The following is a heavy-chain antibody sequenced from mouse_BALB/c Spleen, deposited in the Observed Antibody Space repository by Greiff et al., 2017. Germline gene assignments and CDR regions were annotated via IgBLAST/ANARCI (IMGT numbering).Heavy chain of an antibody. CDR2: IYPGDGDT. Sequence: VHLVESGAELVRPGSSVKISCKASGYAFSSYWMNWVKQRPGQGLEWIGQIYPGDGDTNYNGKFKGKATLTADKSSSTAYMQLSSLTSEDSAVYFCARNYDFYYAMDYWGQGTSVTVSS. V-gene: IGHV1-80*01. J-gene: IGHJ4*01. CDR1: GYAFSSYW. D-gene: IGHD2-4*01. CDR3: ARNYDFYYAMDY.